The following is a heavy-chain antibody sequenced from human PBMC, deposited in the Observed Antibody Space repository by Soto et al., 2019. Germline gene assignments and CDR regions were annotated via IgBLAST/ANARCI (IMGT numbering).Heavy chain of an antibody. CDR2: FYSSGSI. V-gene: IGHV4-30-4*06. Sequence: YYWSWIRHHPGKGLEWIGSFYSSGSIIYNPSLRSRVSISGDTSSNQFSMSLTSVTAADTARYYCARMYSSGSGWFHPWGQGTLVTVSS. J-gene: IGHJ5*02. D-gene: IGHD6-19*01. CDR3: ARMYSSGSGWFHP. CDR1: YY.